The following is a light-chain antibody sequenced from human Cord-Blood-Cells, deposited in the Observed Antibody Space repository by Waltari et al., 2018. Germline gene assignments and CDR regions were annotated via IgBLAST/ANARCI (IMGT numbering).Light chain of an antibody. V-gene: IGKV1-39*01. Sequence: DIQLTQSTSSLSASVGDRVTITCRASQSISSYLNWYQQKPGKAPNLLIYAASSLQSGVPSRFSGSGSGTDFTLTISSLQPEDFATYYCQQSYSTPLTFGGGTKVEIK. CDR2: AAS. CDR3: QQSYSTPLT. J-gene: IGKJ4*01. CDR1: QSISSY.